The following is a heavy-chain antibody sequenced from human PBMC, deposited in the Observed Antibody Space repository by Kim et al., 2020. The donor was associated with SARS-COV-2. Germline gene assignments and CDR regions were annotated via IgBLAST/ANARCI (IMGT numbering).Heavy chain of an antibody. Sequence: ASVKVSCKTSGYRFTSYAIHWVRQAPGQRLEWMGWINGGNGNTKYSQKFQGRLTITRDTSATTVYMELNSLRSEDTAIYYCTRVKFGGVVTPEYWGQGTLVTVSS. CDR2: INGGNGNT. D-gene: IGHD3-16*01. J-gene: IGHJ4*02. CDR1: GYRFTSYA. V-gene: IGHV1-3*01. CDR3: TRVKFGGVVTPEY.